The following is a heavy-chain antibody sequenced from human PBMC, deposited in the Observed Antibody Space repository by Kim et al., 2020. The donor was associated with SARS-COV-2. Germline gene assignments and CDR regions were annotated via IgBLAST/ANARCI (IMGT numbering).Heavy chain of an antibody. Sequence: SETLSLTCAVSGGSISSSNWWSWVRQPPGKGLEWIGEIYHSGSTNYNPSLKSRVTISVDKSKNQFSLKLSSVTAADTAVYYCAAQFIYGSGRAAFDIWGQGTMVTVSS. J-gene: IGHJ3*02. CDR3: AAQFIYGSGRAAFDI. D-gene: IGHD3-10*01. CDR1: GGSISSSNW. CDR2: IYHSGST. V-gene: IGHV4-4*02.